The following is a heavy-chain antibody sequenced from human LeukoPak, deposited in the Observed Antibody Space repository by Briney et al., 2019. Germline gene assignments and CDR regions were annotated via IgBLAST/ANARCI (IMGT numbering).Heavy chain of an antibody. CDR1: GYTFTKYG. J-gene: IGHJ4*02. CDR3: ARGRHYYGSGSSVDY. V-gene: IGHV1-18*01. CDR2: ISGYNGNT. Sequence: ASVKVSCKASGYTFTKYGITWVRQAPGQGLEWMGWISGYNGNTNYAQKLQGRVTMTTDTSTSTAYMELRSLRSDDTAVYYCARGRHYYGSGSSVDYWGQGTLVTVSS. D-gene: IGHD3-10*01.